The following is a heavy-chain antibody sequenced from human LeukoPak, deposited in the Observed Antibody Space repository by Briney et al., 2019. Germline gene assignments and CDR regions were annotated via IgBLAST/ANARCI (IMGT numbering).Heavy chain of an antibody. V-gene: IGHV1-18*04. CDR1: GYTFTSNY. D-gene: IGHD3-3*01. CDR2: ISAYNGNT. J-gene: IGHJ4*02. Sequence: GASVKVSCKASGYTFTSNYMHWVRQAPGQGLEWMGWISAYNGNTNYAQKLQGRVTMTTDTSTSTAYMELRGLRSDDTAVYYCARGPTPHYDFWSGYPLQYNYYFDYWGQGTLVTVSS. CDR3: ARGPTPHYDFWSGYPLQYNYYFDY.